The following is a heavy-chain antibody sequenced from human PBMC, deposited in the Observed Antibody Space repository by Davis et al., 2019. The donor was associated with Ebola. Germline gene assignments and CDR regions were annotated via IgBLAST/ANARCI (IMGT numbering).Heavy chain of an antibody. CDR1: RFSRSTSGVG. CDR3: AHVPTGDYYYDGMDV. CDR2: LYWDDDK. J-gene: IGHJ6*02. Sequence: SGPTLVNPTPTLTLTCTFSRFSRSTSGVGVGWIRQTPGKALEWLALLYWDDDKRYSSTLKSRLTITKDTSKNQVVPTMTNMDPVDTGTYYCAHVPTGDYYYDGMDVWGQGTTVTVSS. V-gene: IGHV2-5*02. D-gene: IGHD7-27*01.